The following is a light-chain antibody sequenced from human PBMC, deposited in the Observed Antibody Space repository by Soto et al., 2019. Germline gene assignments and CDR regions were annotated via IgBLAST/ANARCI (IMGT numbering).Light chain of an antibody. CDR3: QQYGTSPLFT. V-gene: IGKV3-20*01. CDR1: QSVSSSY. J-gene: IGKJ3*01. CDR2: AAS. Sequence: DIVLTQSPGTLSLSPGERATLSCRASQSVSSSYLAWYQQKPGQAPRLLIYAASNRATGIPDRFSGSGSGTDFTLTISRREPEDFAVYYCQQYGTSPLFTFGPGTKVDI.